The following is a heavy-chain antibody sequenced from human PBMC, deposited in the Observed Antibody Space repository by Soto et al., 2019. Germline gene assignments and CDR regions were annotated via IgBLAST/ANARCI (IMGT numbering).Heavy chain of an antibody. CDR3: ARLRGSSGYPH. V-gene: IGHV4-30-2*01. CDR1: GGSISSGGYS. J-gene: IGHJ4*02. D-gene: IGHD5-12*01. Sequence: QLQLQESGSGLVKPSQTLSLTCAVSGGSISSGGYSWSWIRQPPGKGLEWIGYIYHSGSTYYNPSLKSRVTMSVDTSKNQFSLKLSSVTAADTAVYYCARLRGSSGYPHWGQGTLVTVSS. CDR2: IYHSGST.